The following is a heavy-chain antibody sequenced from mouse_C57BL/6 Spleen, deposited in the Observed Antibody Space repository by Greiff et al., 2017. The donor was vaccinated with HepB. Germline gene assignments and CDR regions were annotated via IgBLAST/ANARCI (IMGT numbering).Heavy chain of an antibody. Sequence: VKLQQPGAELVMPGASVKLSCKASGYTFTSYWMHWVKQRPGQGLEWIGEIDPSDSYTNYNQKFKGKSTLTVDKSSSTAYMQLSSLTSEDSAVYYCARGQGFQPGFAYWGQGTLVTVSA. CDR2: IDPSDSYT. V-gene: IGHV1-69*01. CDR3: ARGQGFQPGFAY. D-gene: IGHD3-3*01. J-gene: IGHJ3*01. CDR1: GYTFTSYW.